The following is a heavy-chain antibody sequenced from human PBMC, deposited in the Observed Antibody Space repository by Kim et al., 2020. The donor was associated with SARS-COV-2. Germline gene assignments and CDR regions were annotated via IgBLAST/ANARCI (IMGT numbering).Heavy chain of an antibody. J-gene: IGHJ3*02. D-gene: IGHD1-26*01. Sequence: GESLKISRKGSGYSFTSYWISWVRQMPGKGLEWMGRIDPSDSYTNYSPSFQGHVTISADKSISTAYLRWSSLKASDTAMYYCARGVVGAPNDAFDIWGQGTMVNVSS. CDR3: ARGVVGAPNDAFDI. V-gene: IGHV5-10-1*01. CDR2: IDPSDSYT. CDR1: GYSFTSYW.